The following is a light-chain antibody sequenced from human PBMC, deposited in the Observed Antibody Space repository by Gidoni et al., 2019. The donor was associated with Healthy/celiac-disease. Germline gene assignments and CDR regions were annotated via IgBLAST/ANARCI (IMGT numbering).Light chain of an antibody. CDR2: DAS. Sequence: EIQVTQSPSSLSASVGDRVTITCQASQEISNYLNWYQQQPGKAPKLLIYDASNLETGVPSRFSGSGSGTDFTFTISSLPPEDMATYYCQQYDNLPFTFGQXTRLEIK. V-gene: IGKV1-33*01. J-gene: IGKJ5*01. CDR1: QEISNY. CDR3: QQYDNLPFT.